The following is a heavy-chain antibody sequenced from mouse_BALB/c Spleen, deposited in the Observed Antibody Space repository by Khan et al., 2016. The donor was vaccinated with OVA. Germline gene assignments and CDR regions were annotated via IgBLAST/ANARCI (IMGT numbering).Heavy chain of an antibody. CDR3: ARRNYFGYTFAY. D-gene: IGHD1-2*01. J-gene: IGHJ3*01. Sequence: QVQLKESGAELARPGASVKLSCKASGYTFTDYYINWVKQRTGQGLEWIGEISPGSGDTYYNERFKGKATLTADKSSSISYMQFSSLTSEASAFYFCARRNYFGYTFAYWGQGTLVTVSA. CDR2: ISPGSGDT. V-gene: IGHV1-77*01. CDR1: GYTFTDYY.